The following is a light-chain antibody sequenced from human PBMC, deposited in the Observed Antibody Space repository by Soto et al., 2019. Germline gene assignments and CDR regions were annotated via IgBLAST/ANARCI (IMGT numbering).Light chain of an antibody. V-gene: IGKV3-20*01. Sequence: EIVLTQSPGTLSLSPVERNTLSCRASQSVSGSDLGWYQQKPGQAPRLLVYGASTRATGMPDRFSGSGSVSDFTLTINRLVPDYFVVYYCQLYGGYWTFGQWTKVEIK. CDR1: QSVSGSD. J-gene: IGKJ1*01. CDR2: GAS. CDR3: QLYGGYWT.